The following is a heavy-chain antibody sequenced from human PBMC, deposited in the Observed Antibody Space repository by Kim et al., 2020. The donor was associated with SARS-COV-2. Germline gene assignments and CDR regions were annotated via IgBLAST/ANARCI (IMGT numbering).Heavy chain of an antibody. J-gene: IGHJ4*02. Sequence: GGSLRLSCAASGFTFSTYWMHWVLQAPGKGLVWVSRINSDGSSTSYADSVKGRFTISRDNAKNTLYLQMNSLRAEDAAVYYCARMTTVTNIDYWGQGTLVTVSS. CDR2: INSDGSST. D-gene: IGHD4-17*01. CDR1: GFTFSTYW. CDR3: ARMTTVTNIDY. V-gene: IGHV3-74*01.